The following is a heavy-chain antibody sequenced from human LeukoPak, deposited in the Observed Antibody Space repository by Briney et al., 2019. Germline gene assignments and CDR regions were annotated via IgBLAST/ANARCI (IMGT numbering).Heavy chain of an antibody. D-gene: IGHD5-18*01. CDR2: IYYSGST. J-gene: IGHJ4*02. CDR3: AREYSYGYFDY. Sequence: SETLSLTCTVSGVSVSSGSYYWSWIRQPPGKGLEWIGYIYYSGSTNYNPSLKSRATISVDTSKNHFSLKLSSETAADTAMYYCAREYSYGYFDYWGQGTLVTVSS. CDR1: GVSVSSGSYY. V-gene: IGHV4-61*03.